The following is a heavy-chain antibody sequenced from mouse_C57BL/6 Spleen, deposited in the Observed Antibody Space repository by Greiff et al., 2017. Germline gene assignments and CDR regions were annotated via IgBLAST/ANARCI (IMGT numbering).Heavy chain of an antibody. V-gene: IGHV1-50*01. J-gene: IGHJ1*03. CDR1: GYTFTSYW. CDR3: ARGVGYSSSYWYFDV. Sequence: QVQLKQPGAELVKPGASVKLSCKASGYTFTSYWMQWVKQRPGQGLEWIGEIDPSDSYTNYNQKFKGKATLTVDTSSSTAYMQLSSLTSEDSAVYYCARGVGYSSSYWYFDVWGTGTTVTVSS. D-gene: IGHD1-1*01. CDR2: IDPSDSYT.